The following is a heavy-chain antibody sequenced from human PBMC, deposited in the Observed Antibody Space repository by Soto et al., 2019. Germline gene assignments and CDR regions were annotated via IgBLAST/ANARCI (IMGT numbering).Heavy chain of an antibody. CDR1: EFSLSGQY. V-gene: IGHV3-72*01. J-gene: IGHJ4*02. CDR3: VRERYAGFEY. D-gene: IGHD2-2*01. Sequence: EGQLVESGGGLVQPGGSLRLSCTSSEFSLSGQYLDWVRQAPGQGLEWVGRTVNKDFSYTTEYAAAVKGRFTISRDDSENSLYLQITSLRTEDTAVYYCVRERYAGFEYGGQVALVTVSS. CDR2: TVNKDFSYTT.